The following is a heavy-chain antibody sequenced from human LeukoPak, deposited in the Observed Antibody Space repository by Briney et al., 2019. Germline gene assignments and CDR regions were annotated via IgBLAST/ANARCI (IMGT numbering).Heavy chain of an antibody. CDR2: IYDGGST. CDR3: ARDHNWHISYYYYGMDV. D-gene: IGHD2-21*01. V-gene: IGHV3-66*01. J-gene: IGHJ6*02. CDR1: GFTVSSYY. Sequence: GGSLRLSCAASGFTVSSYYMTWVRQAPGKGLEWVSIIYDGGSTYYADSVKGRFSISRDSSKNTLFLQMNSLRAEDTAVYYCARDHNWHISYYYYGMDVWGQGTTVTVSS.